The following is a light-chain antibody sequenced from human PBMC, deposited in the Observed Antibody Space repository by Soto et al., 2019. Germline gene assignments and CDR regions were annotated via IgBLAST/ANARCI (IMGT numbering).Light chain of an antibody. J-gene: IGKJ1*01. CDR2: RAS. Sequence: DVQMYKSPSTLSASVRDRVTLTCRASQSISSWLAWYQQKPGKAPKLLIYRASTLESGVPSKFSGSGSGTEFTLTISSLQPEDFATYYCQQYNSYPWPFGQGTKVDIK. CDR3: QQYNSYPWP. CDR1: QSISSW. V-gene: IGKV1-5*03.